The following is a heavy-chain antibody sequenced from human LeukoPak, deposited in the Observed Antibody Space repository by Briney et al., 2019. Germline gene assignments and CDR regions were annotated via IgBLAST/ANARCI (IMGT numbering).Heavy chain of an antibody. V-gene: IGHV3-7*04. Sequence: GGSLRLSCAAPGFTFSSYAMTWVRQAPGKGLEWVANINKDGSGTYSVDSMKGRFTISRDNAKNSLFLQMNTLRAEDTAVYYCARHYYYAVDVWGQGTTVTVSS. CDR3: ARHYYYAVDV. CDR2: INKDGSGT. CDR1: GFTFSSYA. J-gene: IGHJ6*02.